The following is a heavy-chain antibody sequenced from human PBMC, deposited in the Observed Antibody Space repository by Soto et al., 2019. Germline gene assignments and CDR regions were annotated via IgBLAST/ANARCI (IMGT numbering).Heavy chain of an antibody. D-gene: IGHD3-10*01. Sequence: QVQLQESGPGLVKPSETLSLTCTVSGGSISSYYWSWIRQPPGKGLEWIGYIYYSGSTNYNPSLKSRVTISVDTSKNQCSLKLSSVTAADTAVYYCARAAGTMDYYYGMDVWGQGTTVPVSS. J-gene: IGHJ6*02. CDR2: IYYSGST. V-gene: IGHV4-59*01. CDR3: ARAAGTMDYYYGMDV. CDR1: GGSISSYY.